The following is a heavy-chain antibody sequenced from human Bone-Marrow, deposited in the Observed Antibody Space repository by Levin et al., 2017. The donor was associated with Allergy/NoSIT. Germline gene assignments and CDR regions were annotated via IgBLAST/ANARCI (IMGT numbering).Heavy chain of an antibody. CDR2: IYHTGST. V-gene: IGHV4-4*02. J-gene: IGHJ4*02. CDR1: GGSISTSDW. CDR3: ASPLFDH. Sequence: SETLSLTCTVSGGSISTSDWWTWVRQPPGKGLEWIGEIYHTGSTNYNPSLKSRMSISVDKSKNQFSLKLSSLTAADTAVYYCASPLFDHWGQGTLVTVSS.